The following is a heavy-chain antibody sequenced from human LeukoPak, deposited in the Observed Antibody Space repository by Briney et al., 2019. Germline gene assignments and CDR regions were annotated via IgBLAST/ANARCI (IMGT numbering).Heavy chain of an antibody. CDR1: GFTFSTYG. J-gene: IGHJ6*03. CDR2: IRYDGTNK. Sequence: GGSLRLSCAASGFTFSTYGIHWVRQAPGKGPEWVAFIRYDGTNKWYADSVKGRFTISRDNSKNMLYLQMNSLRAEDTAVYHCAKDRDYGDYPSAYYYYMDVWGKRTTVTVSS. D-gene: IGHD4-17*01. V-gene: IGHV3-30*02. CDR3: AKDRDYGDYPSAYYYYMDV.